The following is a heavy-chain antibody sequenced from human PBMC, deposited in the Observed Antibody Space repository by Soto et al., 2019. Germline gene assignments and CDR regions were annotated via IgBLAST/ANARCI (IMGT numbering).Heavy chain of an antibody. V-gene: IGHV4-34*01. CDR2: INHSGST. CDR3: ERGQRGGEYDY. CDR1: GGSFSGYY. Sequence: SETLSLTCAVYGGSFSGYYWSWIRQPPGKGLEWIGEINHSGSTNYNPSLKSRVTISVDTSKNQFSLKLSSVTAADTAVYYCERGQRGGEYDYWGQGTLVTVSS. J-gene: IGHJ4*02. D-gene: IGHD4-17*01.